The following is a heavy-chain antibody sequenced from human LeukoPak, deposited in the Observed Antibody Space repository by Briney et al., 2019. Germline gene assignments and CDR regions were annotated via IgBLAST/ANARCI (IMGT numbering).Heavy chain of an antibody. CDR1: GGSISSYY. D-gene: IGHD3-10*01. CDR3: ACHYYGSGSYYNPPDY. V-gene: IGHV4-59*01. J-gene: IGHJ4*02. Sequence: SETLSLTCTVSGGSISSYYWSWIRQPPGKGLEWIGYIYYSGGTNYNPSLKSRVTISVDTSKNQFSLKLSSVTAADTAVYYCACHYYGSGSYYNPPDYWGQGTLVTVSS. CDR2: IYYSGGT.